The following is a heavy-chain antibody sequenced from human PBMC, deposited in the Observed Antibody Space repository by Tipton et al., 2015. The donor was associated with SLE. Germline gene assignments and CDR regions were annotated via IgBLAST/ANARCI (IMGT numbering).Heavy chain of an antibody. J-gene: IGHJ4*02. CDR2: IRYDGSNK. CDR1: GFTFSDYG. Sequence: SLRLSCAASGFTFSDYGMHWVRQAPGKGLEWVAFIRYDGSNKYYADSVKGRFTISRDNSKNTLYMQMNSLRAEDTAVYYCARRINLDYWGQGTPVTVSS. CDR3: ARRINLDY. V-gene: IGHV3-30*19. D-gene: IGHD3-16*01.